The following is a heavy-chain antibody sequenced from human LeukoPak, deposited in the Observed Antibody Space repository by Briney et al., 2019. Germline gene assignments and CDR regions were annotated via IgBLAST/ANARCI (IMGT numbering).Heavy chain of an antibody. Sequence: PSETLSLTCTASGGSISCYYWSWIRQPAGKGLEWIGRIYASGSTNYNPSLKSRVTMSVDTSKNQFSLKLSSVTAADTAVYYCASYGDYYYGMDVWGQGTTVTVSS. J-gene: IGHJ6*02. V-gene: IGHV4-4*07. CDR1: GGSISCYY. CDR2: IYASGST. D-gene: IGHD4-17*01. CDR3: ASYGDYYYGMDV.